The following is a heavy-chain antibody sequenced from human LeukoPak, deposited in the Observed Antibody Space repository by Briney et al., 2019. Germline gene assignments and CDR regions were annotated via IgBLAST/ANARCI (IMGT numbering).Heavy chain of an antibody. CDR3: ARVHGSAMVFDY. Sequence: ASVKVSCKASGYTFTGYYMHWVRQAPGQGLEWMGWINPNSGGTNYAQKFQGRVTMTRDTSISTAYMELSRLRSDDTAVYYCARVHGSAMVFDYWGQGTLVTVSS. CDR1: GYTFTGYY. J-gene: IGHJ4*02. D-gene: IGHD5-18*01. CDR2: INPNSGGT. V-gene: IGHV1-2*02.